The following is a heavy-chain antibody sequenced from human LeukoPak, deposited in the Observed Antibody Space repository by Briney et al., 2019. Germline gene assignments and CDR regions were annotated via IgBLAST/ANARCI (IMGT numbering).Heavy chain of an antibody. CDR2: ISSSGSTI. V-gene: IGHV3-48*03. CDR3: ARDGHWLANDY. Sequence: GGSLRLSCAASGFTFSSYEMNWVRQAPGKGLEWVSYISSSGSTIYYADSVKGRFTISRDNAKNSLYLQMNSLRAEDTAVYYCARDGHWLANDYWGQGTLVTVSS. J-gene: IGHJ4*02. CDR1: GFTFSSYE. D-gene: IGHD6-19*01.